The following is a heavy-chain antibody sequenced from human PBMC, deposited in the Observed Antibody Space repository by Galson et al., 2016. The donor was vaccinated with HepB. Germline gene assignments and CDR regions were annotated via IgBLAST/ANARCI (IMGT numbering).Heavy chain of an antibody. CDR1: GGSISSGGYY. Sequence: SETLSLTCAVSGGSISSGGYYWSWIRQPPGKGLEWIGEINHSGSTNYNPSLKSRVTISVDTSKNQFSLKLSSVTAADTAVYYCARGDNPDYGDYASAYYYMDVWGKGTTVTVSS. J-gene: IGHJ6*03. CDR3: ARGDNPDYGDYASAYYYMDV. V-gene: IGHV4-34*01. CDR2: INHSGST. D-gene: IGHD4-17*01.